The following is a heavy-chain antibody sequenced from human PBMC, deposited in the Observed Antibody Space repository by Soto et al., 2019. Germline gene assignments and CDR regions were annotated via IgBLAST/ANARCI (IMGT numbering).Heavy chain of an antibody. D-gene: IGHD2-15*01. CDR3: ARDGVVVVVAATPGMNWFDP. J-gene: IGHJ5*02. CDR1: GYTFTSYG. Sequence: QVQLVQSGAEVKKPGASVKVSCKASGYTFTSYGISWVRQAPGQGLEWMGWISAYNGNTNYAQKLQGRVTMTTDTSTSTAYMELRSLRSDDTAVYYCARDGVVVVVAATPGMNWFDPWGQGTLVTVSS. CDR2: ISAYNGNT. V-gene: IGHV1-18*01.